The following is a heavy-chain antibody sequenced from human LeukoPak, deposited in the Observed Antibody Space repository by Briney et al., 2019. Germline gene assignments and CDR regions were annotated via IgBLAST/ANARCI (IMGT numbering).Heavy chain of an antibody. Sequence: GGSLRLSCVASGFTFSSYDMHWVRQGTGKGLEWVSGIGTAGDTYYPGSVKGRFTISRENAKNSLYLQMNSLRAGDTAVYYCARAIGRYYDSSGYYYFDYWGQGTLVTVSS. V-gene: IGHV3-13*01. CDR2: IGTAGDT. D-gene: IGHD3-22*01. CDR3: ARAIGRYYDSSGYYYFDY. J-gene: IGHJ4*02. CDR1: GFTFSSYD.